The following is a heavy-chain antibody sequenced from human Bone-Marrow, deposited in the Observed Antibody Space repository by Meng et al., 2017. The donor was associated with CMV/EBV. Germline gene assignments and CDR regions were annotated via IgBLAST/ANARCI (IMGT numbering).Heavy chain of an antibody. D-gene: IGHD3-10*01. Sequence: SETLSLTCTVSGGSISSSSYYWGWIRQPPGKGLERIGSIYYSGSTYYNPSLKSRVTISVDTSKNQFSLKLSSVTAADTAVYYCARDALWFPYDYWGQGTLVTVSS. CDR2: IYYSGST. V-gene: IGHV4-39*07. CDR3: ARDALWFPYDY. CDR1: GGSISSSSYY. J-gene: IGHJ4*02.